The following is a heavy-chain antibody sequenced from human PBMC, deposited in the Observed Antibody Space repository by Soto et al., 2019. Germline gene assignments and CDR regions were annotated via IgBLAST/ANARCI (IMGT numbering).Heavy chain of an antibody. V-gene: IGHV3-73*02. CDR2: IRSKPNSYAT. CDR3: TSVPGFY. CDR1: GFTFSGSA. Sequence: EVQLVESGGGLVQPGGSLKLSCAASGFTFSGSAMHWVRQASGKGLEWLGRIRSKPNSYATEYAASVKGRFTISRDDSKNTAYLQMNSLKTEDTAVYYCTSVPGFYWGQGPLVTVSS. J-gene: IGHJ4*02.